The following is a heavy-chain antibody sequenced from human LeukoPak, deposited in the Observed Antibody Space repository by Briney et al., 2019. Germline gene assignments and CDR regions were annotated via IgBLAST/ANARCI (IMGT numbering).Heavy chain of an antibody. CDR2: IYYSGST. J-gene: IGHJ2*01. CDR1: GGSISSYY. Sequence: SETLSLTCTVSGGSISSYYWSWIRQPPGKGLEWIGYIYYSGSTNHNPSLKSRVTISVDTSKNQFSLKLSSVTAADTAVYYCARDYYGGNYWYFDLWGRGTLVTVSS. V-gene: IGHV4-59*01. D-gene: IGHD4-23*01. CDR3: ARDYYGGNYWYFDL.